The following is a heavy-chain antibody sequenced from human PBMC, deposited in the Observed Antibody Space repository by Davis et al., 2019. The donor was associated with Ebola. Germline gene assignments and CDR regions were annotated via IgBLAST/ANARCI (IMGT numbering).Heavy chain of an antibody. D-gene: IGHD4-17*01. CDR2: ISGSGGST. CDR1: EFTFRSYA. Sequence: GESLKISCAASEFTFRSYAMSWVRQSPGKGLEWVLAISGSGGSTYYADSVKGRFTISRDNSKNTLYLQMNSLRAEDTAVYYCARFTVLRWFDPWGQGTLVTVSS. J-gene: IGHJ5*02. V-gene: IGHV3-23*01. CDR3: ARFTVLRWFDP.